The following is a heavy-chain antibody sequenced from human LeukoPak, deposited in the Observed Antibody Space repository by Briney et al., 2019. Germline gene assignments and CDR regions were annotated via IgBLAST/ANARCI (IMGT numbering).Heavy chain of an antibody. CDR2: INAGNGNT. D-gene: IGHD2-2*01. CDR1: GYTFTSYA. J-gene: IGHJ1*01. Sequence: ASVKVSCKASGYTFTSYAMHWVRQAPGQRLEWMGWINAGNGNTKYSQKFQGRVTITRDTSASTAYMELSSLRSEDTAVYYCARGYCSSTSCPGDFQHWGQGTLVTVSS. V-gene: IGHV1-3*01. CDR3: ARGYCSSTSCPGDFQH.